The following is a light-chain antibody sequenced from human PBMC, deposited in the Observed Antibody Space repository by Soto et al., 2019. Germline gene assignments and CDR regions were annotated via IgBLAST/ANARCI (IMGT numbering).Light chain of an antibody. CDR1: QSVSSY. CDR2: DAY. J-gene: IGKJ4*01. V-gene: IGKV3-11*01. Sequence: EMVLTQSXATLAFSPGDXXXXXXXASQSVSSYVALSKKEXGKAPRLLIYDAYXRATGITDRLSGSGSGTDFTLTISSLEPEEVAVYYCQQYSRSPLTLGAGTKVDIK. CDR3: QQYSRSPLT.